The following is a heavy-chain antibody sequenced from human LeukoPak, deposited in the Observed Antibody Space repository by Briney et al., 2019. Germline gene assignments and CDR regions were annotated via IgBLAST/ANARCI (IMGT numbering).Heavy chain of an antibody. Sequence: SETLSLTCTVSGGSISIYYWSWIRQPAGKGLEWIGRIYTSGSTNYNPSLKSRVTMPVDTSKNQFSPKLRSVTAADTAVYYCASVVSTTGYCFDYWGQGTLVTVSS. J-gene: IGHJ4*02. CDR2: IYTSGST. V-gene: IGHV4-4*07. D-gene: IGHD4-17*01. CDR3: ASVVSTTGYCFDY. CDR1: GGSISIYY.